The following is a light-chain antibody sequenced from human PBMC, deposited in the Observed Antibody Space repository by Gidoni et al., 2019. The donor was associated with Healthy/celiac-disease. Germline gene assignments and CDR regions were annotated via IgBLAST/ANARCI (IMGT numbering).Light chain of an antibody. J-gene: IGKJ1*01. CDR1: QSVRRSY. CDR2: GAS. Sequence: IGLTQSPGTLSLSPGERATLSWRASQSVRRSYLAWYQQKPGQAPRLLIYGASSRATGIPDRFSGSVSGTDFTLTISRLEPEDFAVYYCQQYGSSPWTFXHXTKVEIK. V-gene: IGKV3-20*01. CDR3: QQYGSSPWT.